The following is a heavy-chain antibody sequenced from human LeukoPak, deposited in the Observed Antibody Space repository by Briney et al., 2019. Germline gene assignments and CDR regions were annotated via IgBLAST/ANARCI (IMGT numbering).Heavy chain of an antibody. J-gene: IGHJ4*02. CDR3: ARDSYGNVHDY. CDR2: ISWNSGSI. CDR1: GFTFDDYA. D-gene: IGHD5-18*01. Sequence: PGGSLRLSCAASGFTFDDYAMHWVRQAPGKGLEWVSGISWNSGSIGYADSVKGRFTISRDNAKNSLYLQMNSLRAEDTAVYYCARDSYGNVHDYWGQGTLVTVSS. V-gene: IGHV3-9*01.